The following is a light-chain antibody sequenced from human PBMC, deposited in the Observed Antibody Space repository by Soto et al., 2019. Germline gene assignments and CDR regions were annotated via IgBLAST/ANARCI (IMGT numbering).Light chain of an antibody. Sequence: QAVVTQEPSLTVSPGGTVTLTFASSAGAVTSGYYQNWFQQKPGQAPRSLIYSTTKKYSWTPARFSGSLLGGKAALTLSGVQPEDEAEYYCLLYYGGAQLGVFGGGTKVTVL. CDR3: LLYYGGAQLGV. J-gene: IGLJ3*02. CDR1: AGAVTSGYY. V-gene: IGLV7-43*01. CDR2: STT.